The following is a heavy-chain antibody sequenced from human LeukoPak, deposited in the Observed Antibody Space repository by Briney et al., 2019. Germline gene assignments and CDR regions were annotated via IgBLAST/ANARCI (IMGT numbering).Heavy chain of an antibody. D-gene: IGHD6-13*01. Sequence: GASVKVSCKASGGTFSSYAISWVRQAPGRGLEWMGRIIPILGIANYAQKFQGRVTITADRSTSTAYMELSSLRSEDTAVYYCAIKQLGYSSSWYGHYYYGMDVWGQGTTVTVSS. CDR3: AIKQLGYSSSWYGHYYYGMDV. J-gene: IGHJ6*02. CDR1: GGTFSSYA. CDR2: IIPILGIA. V-gene: IGHV1-69*04.